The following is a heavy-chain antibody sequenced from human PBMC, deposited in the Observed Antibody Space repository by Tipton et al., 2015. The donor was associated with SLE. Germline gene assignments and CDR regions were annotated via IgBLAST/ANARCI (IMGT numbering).Heavy chain of an antibody. CDR1: GGSFSSYY. V-gene: IGHV4-34*01. D-gene: IGHD3-16*02. J-gene: IGHJ4*02. Sequence: TLSLTCAVYGGSFSSYYWSWIRQPPGKGLEWIGEINHSGSTNYNPSLKSRVTISVDTSKNQFSLKLSSVTAADTAVYYCARTMITFGGVIVQFDYWGQGTLVTVSS. CDR2: INHSGST. CDR3: ARTMITFGGVIVQFDY.